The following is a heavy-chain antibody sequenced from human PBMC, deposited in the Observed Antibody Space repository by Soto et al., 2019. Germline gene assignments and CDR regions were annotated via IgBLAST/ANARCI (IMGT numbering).Heavy chain of an antibody. CDR1: GYTFTDHA. CDR2: INTAFATT. J-gene: IGHJ4*02. D-gene: IGHD6-13*01. V-gene: IGHV1-3*05. Sequence: QVQVVQSGAEEKKPGASVQLSCKGSGYTFTDHAMHWVRQAPGQRPEWMGWINTAFATTKYSQKLEGRVTITRDTAATTVYMELSSLRSEDTAIYYCARDRSRAYDYWGQGALVTVSS. CDR3: ARDRSRAYDY.